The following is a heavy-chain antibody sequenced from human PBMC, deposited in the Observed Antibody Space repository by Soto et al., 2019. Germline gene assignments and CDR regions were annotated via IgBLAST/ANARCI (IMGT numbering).Heavy chain of an antibody. CDR2: IYYSGST. D-gene: IGHD6-13*01. V-gene: IGHV4-59*01. CDR3: AREVAAAGDAFDI. Sequence: QVQLQESGPGLVKPSDTLSLTCTVSGGSISSYYWSWIRQPPGKGLEWIGYIYYSGSTNYNPSLKSRVTISVDTSKNQFSLKLSSVTAADTAVYYCAREVAAAGDAFDIWGQGTMVTVSS. J-gene: IGHJ3*02. CDR1: GGSISSYY.